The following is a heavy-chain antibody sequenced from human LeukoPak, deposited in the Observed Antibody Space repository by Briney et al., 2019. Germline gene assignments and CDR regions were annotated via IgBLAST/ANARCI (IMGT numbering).Heavy chain of an antibody. Sequence: GGSLRLSCTASGITFPYFGMHWVRQAPGKGLEWVAVISFDGHATNYADSVKGRFTVSRDNAKNSLYLQMNSLRAEDTAVYYCVVVPAAILDYWGQGTLVTVSS. J-gene: IGHJ4*02. D-gene: IGHD2-2*02. CDR1: GITFPYFG. CDR3: VVVPAAILDY. V-gene: IGHV3-30*03. CDR2: ISFDGHAT.